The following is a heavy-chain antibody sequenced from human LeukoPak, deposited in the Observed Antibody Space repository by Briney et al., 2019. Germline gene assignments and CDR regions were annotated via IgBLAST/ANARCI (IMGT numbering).Heavy chain of an antibody. CDR3: AKDQGYCSSTSCYTGFDY. V-gene: IGHV3-30*02. D-gene: IGHD2-2*02. Sequence: PGGSLRLSCVGSGFTFSSYGMHWVRQAPGKGLEWVAFIRYDGSNKYYADSVKGRFTISRDNSKNTLYLQMNSLRAEDTAVYYCAKDQGYCSSTSCYTGFDYWGQGTLVTVSS. CDR1: GFTFSSYG. CDR2: IRYDGSNK. J-gene: IGHJ4*02.